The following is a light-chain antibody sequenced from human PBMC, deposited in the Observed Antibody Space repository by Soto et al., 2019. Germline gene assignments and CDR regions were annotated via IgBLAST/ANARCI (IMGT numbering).Light chain of an antibody. CDR3: QQYNNLPLT. J-gene: IGKJ4*01. Sequence: EIVMTQSPATLSVSPGERATLSCRASQSVSSNLAWYQQKPGQAPRLLIYGASNMATGIPARFSGSGSGTEFTLTISSLQSEDFAVYYCQQYNNLPLTFGGGTKVEIK. V-gene: IGKV3-15*01. CDR1: QSVSSN. CDR2: GAS.